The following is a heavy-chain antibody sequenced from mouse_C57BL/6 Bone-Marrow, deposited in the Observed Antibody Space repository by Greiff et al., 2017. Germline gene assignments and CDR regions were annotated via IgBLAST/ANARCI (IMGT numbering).Heavy chain of an antibody. CDR1: GFTFTNYY. CDR3: ASYDEYDVDN. J-gene: IGHJ2*01. D-gene: IGHD2-12*01. V-gene: IGHV7-3*01. CDR2: IRNKANGYTS. Sequence: EVLLVESGGGLVQPGGSLSLSCAASGFTFTNYYMTWVRQPPGKALEWLGFIRNKANGYTSEYSASVKGRFTISRDNSQSILYLHMNALRAEASATYYCASYDEYDVDNWGQGTTLTVSS.